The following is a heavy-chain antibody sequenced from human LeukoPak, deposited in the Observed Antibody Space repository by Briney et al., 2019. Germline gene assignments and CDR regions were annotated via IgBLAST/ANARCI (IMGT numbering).Heavy chain of an antibody. Sequence: GGSLRLSCAVSGFTFSRYWMNWVRQAPGKGPEWVGNINEDGSAKYYLDSVKGRFTISRDNSKNTLYLQMNSLRAEDTAVYYCAKGRKYYDFWSGYCHFDYWGQGTLVTVSS. CDR3: AKGRKYYDFWSGYCHFDY. D-gene: IGHD3-3*01. CDR2: INEDGSAK. V-gene: IGHV3-7*03. CDR1: GFTFSRYW. J-gene: IGHJ4*02.